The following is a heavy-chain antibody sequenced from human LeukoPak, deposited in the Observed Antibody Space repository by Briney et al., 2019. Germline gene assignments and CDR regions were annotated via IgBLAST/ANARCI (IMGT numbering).Heavy chain of an antibody. CDR1: GYTFINYG. V-gene: IGHV1-18*01. D-gene: IGHD3-9*01. CDR2: ISAENGNT. Sequence: GASVKVSCKASGYTFINYGISWVRQAPGQGLEWMGWISAENGNTGYVENLQGRVTMTTDTSTNTAYMELRSLRSDDTAVYYCARQGFVRSFRPDDAFDIWGQGTMVTVSS. J-gene: IGHJ3*02. CDR3: ARQGFVRSFRPDDAFDI.